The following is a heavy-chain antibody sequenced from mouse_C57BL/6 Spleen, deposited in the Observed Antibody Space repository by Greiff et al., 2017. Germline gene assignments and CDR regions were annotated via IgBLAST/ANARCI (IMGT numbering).Heavy chain of an antibody. V-gene: IGHV1-66*01. D-gene: IGHD2-2*01. CDR1: GYSFTSYY. J-gene: IGHJ2*01. Sequence: QVQLKESGPELVKPGASVKISCKASGYSFTSYYIHWVKLRPGQGLEWIGWIYPGSGNTKYNEKFKGKATLTADTSSSTAYMQLSSLTSEDSAVYYCARSSTMVTNDYWGQGTTLTVSS. CDR3: ARSSTMVTNDY. CDR2: IYPGSGNT.